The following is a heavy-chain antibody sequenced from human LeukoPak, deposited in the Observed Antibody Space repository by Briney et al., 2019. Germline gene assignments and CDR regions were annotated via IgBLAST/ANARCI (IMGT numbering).Heavy chain of an antibody. Sequence: GGSLRLSCAASGFIFSSHGMHWVRQAPGKGLEWVSSISSSSTYIYYADSVKGRFTISRDNAKNSLYLQMNSLRAEDAAVYYCARDKGTERLLPRGDWYFDLWGRGTLVTVSS. D-gene: IGHD3-3*01. CDR3: ARDKGTERLLPRGDWYFDL. V-gene: IGHV3-21*01. CDR2: ISSSSTYI. J-gene: IGHJ2*01. CDR1: GFIFSSHG.